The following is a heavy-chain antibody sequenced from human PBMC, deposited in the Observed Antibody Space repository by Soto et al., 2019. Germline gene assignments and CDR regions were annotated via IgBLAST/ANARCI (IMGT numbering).Heavy chain of an antibody. CDR3: ARDRDYVWGSYRYTWGYDSFGI. J-gene: IGHJ3*02. Sequence: GASVKGSCKASGYTFTSYGISWVRQAPGQGLEWMGWISAYNGNTNYAQKLQGRVTMTTDTSTSTAYMELRSLRSDDTAVYYCARDRDYVWGSYRYTWGYDSFGIWGQGTMVTASS. D-gene: IGHD3-16*02. CDR1: GYTFTSYG. V-gene: IGHV1-18*04. CDR2: ISAYNGNT.